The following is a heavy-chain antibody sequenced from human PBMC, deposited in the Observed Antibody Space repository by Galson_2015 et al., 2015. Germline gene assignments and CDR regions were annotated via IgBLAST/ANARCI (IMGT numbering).Heavy chain of an antibody. D-gene: IGHD6-13*01. J-gene: IGHJ3*02. CDR1: GFMFSNYD. Sequence: SLRLSCAASGFMFSNYDMQWVRQGPGKRLEWVSAIGVAGDTYYADSVKGRFTISRDDPKSSLHLQMNDLRVEDTAVYYCTRETMYTPAWYDALKIWGRGTMVTVS. CDR3: TRETMYTPAWYDALKI. V-gene: IGHV3-13*01. CDR2: IGVAGDT.